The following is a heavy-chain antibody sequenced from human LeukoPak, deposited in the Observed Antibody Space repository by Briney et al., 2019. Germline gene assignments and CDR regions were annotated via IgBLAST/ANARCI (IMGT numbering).Heavy chain of an antibody. J-gene: IGHJ4*02. D-gene: IGHD4-17*01. CDR2: IRSKAYGGTT. CDR1: GFTFGDYA. CDR3: TDYGDQRGFDY. Sequence: PGRSLRLSCTASGFTFGDYAMSWFRQAPGKGLGWVGFIRSKAYGGTTEYAASVKGRFTISRDDSKSIAYLQMNSLKTEDTAVYYCTDYGDQRGFDYWGQGTLVTVSS. V-gene: IGHV3-49*03.